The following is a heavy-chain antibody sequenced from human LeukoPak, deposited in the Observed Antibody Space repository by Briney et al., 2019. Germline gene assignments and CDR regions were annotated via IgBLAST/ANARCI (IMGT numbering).Heavy chain of an antibody. V-gene: IGHV4-59*01. Sequence: PSETLSLTCSVSGDSISSFYWSWIRQPPGKGLEWIGFAYYNGDTKQNPSLKGRATLSVDTSKSQFSLKLTSVTAADTAVYYCAGFKSGPAFEYWGQGTPVTVSS. CDR1: GDSISSFY. J-gene: IGHJ4*02. CDR3: AGFKSGPAFEY. CDR2: AYYNGDT.